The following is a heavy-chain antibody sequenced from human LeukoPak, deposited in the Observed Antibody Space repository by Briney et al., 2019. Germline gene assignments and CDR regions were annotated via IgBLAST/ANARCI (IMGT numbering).Heavy chain of an antibody. Sequence: GESLKISCKGSGYSFSSYWISWVRQMPGEGLEWMGRIDPGDSFTKYRPSLEGRVTISADKSLSTVYLQWSSLKASDTAIYYCARDGGGVSSWVSHWGQGTLVTVSS. CDR2: IDPGDSFT. J-gene: IGHJ4*02. V-gene: IGHV5-10-1*01. D-gene: IGHD2-8*02. CDR1: GYSFSSYW. CDR3: ARDGGGVSSWVSH.